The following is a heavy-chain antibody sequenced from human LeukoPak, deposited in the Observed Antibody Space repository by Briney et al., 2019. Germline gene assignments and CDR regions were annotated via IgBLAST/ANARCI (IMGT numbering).Heavy chain of an antibody. Sequence: SVKVSCKASGGTFSSYAISWVRPAPGQGLEWMGRIIPIFGTANYAQKFQGRVTITTDESTSTAYMELSSLRSEDTAVYYCALGYYYGSGSFDYWGQGTLVTVSS. J-gene: IGHJ4*02. V-gene: IGHV1-69*05. CDR2: IIPIFGTA. D-gene: IGHD3-10*01. CDR3: ALGYYYGSGSFDY. CDR1: GGTFSSYA.